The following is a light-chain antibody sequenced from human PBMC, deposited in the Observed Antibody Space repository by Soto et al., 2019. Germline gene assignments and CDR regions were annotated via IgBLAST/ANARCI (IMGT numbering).Light chain of an antibody. J-gene: IGLJ3*02. CDR1: SSDIGIYNF. CDR2: DVA. Sequence: QSALTKPASVSGSPGQSIAISCTGTSSDIGIYNFVSWYQQLPGGAPKLVIYDVANRPSGVSNRFSGSKSGNTASLTISGLQPEDEGDYYCSSYSAGSTRVVFGGGTKLTVL. CDR3: SSYSAGSTRVV. V-gene: IGLV2-14*03.